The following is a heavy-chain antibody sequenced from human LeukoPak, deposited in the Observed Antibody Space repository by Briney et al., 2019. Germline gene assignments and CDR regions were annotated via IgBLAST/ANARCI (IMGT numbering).Heavy chain of an antibody. CDR2: IYSDNT. D-gene: IGHD3-10*01. CDR1: GFTFSSYA. CDR3: ARSGVKMVRGVIIKSPYHMDV. Sequence: GGSLRLSCAASGFTFSSYAMSWVRQAPGKGLEWVSFIYSDNTHYSDSVKGRFTISRDNAKNSLSLQMNSLRVEDTAVYYCARSGVKMVRGVIIKSPYHMDVWGKGTTVTVSS. J-gene: IGHJ6*03. V-gene: IGHV3-21*01.